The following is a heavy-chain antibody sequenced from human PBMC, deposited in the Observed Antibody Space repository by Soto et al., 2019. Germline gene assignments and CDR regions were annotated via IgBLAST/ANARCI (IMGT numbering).Heavy chain of an antibody. CDR1: GYTFTSYG. CDR3: ARGGPEQYYYDSSGYCAPFDY. Sequence: ASVKVSCKASGYTFTSYGISWVRQAPGQGLEWMGWISAYNGNTNYAQKLQGRVTMTTDTSTSTAYMELRSLGSDDTAVYYCARGGPEQYYYDSSGYCAPFDYWGRGTLVTVSS. J-gene: IGHJ4*02. CDR2: ISAYNGNT. D-gene: IGHD3-22*01. V-gene: IGHV1-18*01.